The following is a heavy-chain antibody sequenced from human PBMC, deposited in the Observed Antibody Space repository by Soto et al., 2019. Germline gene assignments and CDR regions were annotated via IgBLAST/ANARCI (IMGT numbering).Heavy chain of an antibody. J-gene: IGHJ3*02. V-gene: IGHV4-31*03. CDR1: GGSISSGGYY. CDR3: ARDLTCYDFWSGQGVAFDI. CDR2: IYYSGST. Sequence: QVQLQESGPGLVKPSQTLSLTCTVSGGSISSGGYYWSWIRQHPGKGLEWIGYIYYSGSTYYNPSLKSRVTISVDTSKNQFSLKLSSVTAADTAVYYCARDLTCYDFWSGQGVAFDIWGQGTMVTVSS. D-gene: IGHD3-3*01.